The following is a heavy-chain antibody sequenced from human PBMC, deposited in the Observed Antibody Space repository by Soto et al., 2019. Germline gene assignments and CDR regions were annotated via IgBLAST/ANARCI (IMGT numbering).Heavy chain of an antibody. CDR1: GYTFTSYA. J-gene: IGHJ6*02. CDR2: INAGNGNT. D-gene: IGHD6-19*01. CDR3: ARHEKSSSGSGYYYYGMDV. Sequence: GASVKVSCKASGYTFTSYAMHWVRQAPGQRLEWMGWINAGNGNTKYSQKFQGRVTITRDTSASTAYMELSSLRSEDTAVYYCARHEKSSSGSGYYYYGMDVWGQGTTVTVSS. V-gene: IGHV1-3*01.